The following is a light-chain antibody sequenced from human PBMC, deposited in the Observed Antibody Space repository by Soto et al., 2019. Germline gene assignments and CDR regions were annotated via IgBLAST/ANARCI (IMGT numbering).Light chain of an antibody. Sequence: DIVMPQPPLSLPVTPGEPASISCRSSQRLLHSNGHNYLDWYLQKPGQSPQLLISMGSNRAPGVPAGFSGSGSRTDFTLKISRVEAEDVGNCCCLRALQAPQTFGHGTKLEIK. CDR2: MGS. CDR3: LRALQAPQT. CDR1: QRLLHSNGHNY. V-gene: IGKV2-28*01. J-gene: IGKJ2*01.